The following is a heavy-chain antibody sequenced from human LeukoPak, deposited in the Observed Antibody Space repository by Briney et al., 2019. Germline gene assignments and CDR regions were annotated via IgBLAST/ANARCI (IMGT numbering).Heavy chain of an antibody. V-gene: IGHV3-48*03. Sequence: GGSLRLSCAASGFTFSSYEMNWVRQAPGKGLEWVSYIASGGGANRFYSESVKGRFTISRDNAKNSLYPHMNSLRAEDTGVYYYARIGTTTRGPAGLDVWGQGTTVTVSS. J-gene: IGHJ6*02. CDR2: IASGGGANR. CDR1: GFTFSSYE. D-gene: IGHD2/OR15-2a*01. CDR3: ARIGTTTRGPAGLDV.